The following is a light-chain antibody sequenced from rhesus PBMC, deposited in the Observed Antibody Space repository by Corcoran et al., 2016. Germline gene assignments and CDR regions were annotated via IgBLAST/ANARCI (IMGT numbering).Light chain of an antibody. J-gene: IGKJ2*01. CDR1: QNIYSN. CDR3: QHFYDNPYS. V-gene: IGKV1S12*01. CDR2: AAS. Sequence: DIQMTQSPSALSASVGDRVTISCRASQNIYSNLAWYQQKPGKAPKLLIYAASSLHTGIPSRFSGRGTGTDFTLAISSLQPEKSAAYYCQHFYDNPYSYGRWTKVEIQ.